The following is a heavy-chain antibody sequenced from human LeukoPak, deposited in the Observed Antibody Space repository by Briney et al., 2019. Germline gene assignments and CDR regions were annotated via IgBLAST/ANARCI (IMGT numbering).Heavy chain of an antibody. CDR1: GFTFSDYY. J-gene: IGHJ4*02. CDR2: ISGSGGST. V-gene: IGHV3-23*01. D-gene: IGHD2-2*01. CDR3: AKTLGYCSSTSCPWGDY. Sequence: GGSLRLSCAASGFTFSDYYMSWIRQAPGKGLEWVSAISGSGGSTYYADSVKGRFTISRDNSKNTLYLQMNSLRAEDTAVYYCAKTLGYCSSTSCPWGDYWGQGTLVTVSS.